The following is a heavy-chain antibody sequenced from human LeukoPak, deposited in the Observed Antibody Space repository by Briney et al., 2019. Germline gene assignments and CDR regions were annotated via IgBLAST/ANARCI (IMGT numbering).Heavy chain of an antibody. Sequence: SESLSLTCTVSGGSIINDDYRWTWLRQPPGKGLEWIGHIYHYGSTYYNPSLKSRVTISVDTSKNQFSLKLSSVTAADTAVYYCAREAIVVVPAAAYNWFDPWGQGTLVTVSS. CDR3: AREAIVVVPAAAYNWFDP. CDR1: GGSIINDDYR. D-gene: IGHD2-2*01. CDR2: IYHYGST. J-gene: IGHJ5*02. V-gene: IGHV4-30-2*01.